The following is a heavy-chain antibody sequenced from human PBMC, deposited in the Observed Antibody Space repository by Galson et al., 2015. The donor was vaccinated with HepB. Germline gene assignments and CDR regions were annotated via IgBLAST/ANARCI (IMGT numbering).Heavy chain of an antibody. CDR1: GGSFSGYY. Sequence: SLTCAVYGGSFSGYYWSWIRQPPGKGLEWIGEINHSGSTNYNPSLKSRVTISVDTSKNQFSLKLSSVTAADTAVYYCARGQINNDFWSGYYYYYMDVWGKGTTVTVSS. V-gene: IGHV4-34*01. J-gene: IGHJ6*03. CDR2: INHSGST. D-gene: IGHD3-3*01. CDR3: ARGQINNDFWSGYYYYYMDV.